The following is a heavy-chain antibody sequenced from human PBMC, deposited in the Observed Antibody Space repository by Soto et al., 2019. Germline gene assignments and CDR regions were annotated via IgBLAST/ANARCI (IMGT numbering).Heavy chain of an antibody. CDR2: ISNNTNYT. D-gene: IGHD6-13*01. J-gene: IGHJ5*02. V-gene: IGHV3-11*06. CDR1: GFTFSDSY. CDR3: AREFAATATSFDP. Sequence: GGSLRLSCAASGFTFSDSYMSWIRQAPGKGLEWISYISNNTNYTNYADSVKGRFTISRDNAKNSLYLQMNSLRAEDTAVYYCAREFAATATSFDPWGQGTLVTVSS.